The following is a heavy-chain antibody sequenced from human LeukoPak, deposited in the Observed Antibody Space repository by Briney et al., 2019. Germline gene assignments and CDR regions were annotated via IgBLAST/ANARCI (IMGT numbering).Heavy chain of an antibody. D-gene: IGHD4-23*01. V-gene: IGHV1-18*01. J-gene: IGHJ2*01. CDR3: ARDLLTTVDWYFDL. CDR2: ISAYNGNT. Sequence: ASVKVSCKASGSTFTSYGISWVRQAPGQGLEWMGWISAYNGNTNYAQKLQGRVTMTTDTSTSTAYMELRSLRSDDTAVYYCARDLLTTVDWYFDLWGRGTLVTVSS. CDR1: GSTFTSYG.